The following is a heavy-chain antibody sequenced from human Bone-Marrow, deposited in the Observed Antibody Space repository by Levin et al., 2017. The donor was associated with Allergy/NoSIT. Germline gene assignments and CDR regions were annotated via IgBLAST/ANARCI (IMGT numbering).Heavy chain of an antibody. CDR3: ARGSDSTGFYYFDY. CDR2: ITHSGGTV. Sequence: SCAASGFTFNDYYMSWFRRAPGKGLEWLSYITHSGGTVYYADSVKGRFTISRDNTKNSLYLHMNSLTAEDTAVYYCARGSDSTGFYYFDYWGQGTLVTVSS. J-gene: IGHJ4*02. V-gene: IGHV3-11*01. D-gene: IGHD6-13*01. CDR1: GFTFNDYY.